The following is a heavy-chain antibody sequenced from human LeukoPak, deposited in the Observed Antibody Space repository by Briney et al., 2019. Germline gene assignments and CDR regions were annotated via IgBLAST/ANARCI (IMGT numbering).Heavy chain of an antibody. CDR2: IDHRGDT. D-gene: IGHD5-24*01. CDR3: ARGATISETGYFDF. J-gene: IGHJ4*03. CDR1: GGSFSRYY. V-gene: IGHV4-34*01. Sequence: SETLSLTCAVYGGSFSRYYWSWIRQSPGKGLEWIAEIDHRGDTNHNPSVKSRVTISVDTSKNQFSLKVRSLSAADTAVYYCARGATISETGYFDFWGQGTLVTVSS.